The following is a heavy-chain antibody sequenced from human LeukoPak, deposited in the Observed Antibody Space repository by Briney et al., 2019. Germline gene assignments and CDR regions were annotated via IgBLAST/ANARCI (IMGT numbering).Heavy chain of an antibody. J-gene: IGHJ4*02. V-gene: IGHV1-69*04. CDR2: IIPILGIA. Sequence: SVKVSCKASGGTFSSYAISWVRQAPGQGLEWMGRIIPILGIAHYAQKFQGRVTITPDKSTSTAYMELSSLRSEDTAVYYCARGIETDRVRYDFWSGAFDYGGQGTLVTVSS. CDR1: GGTFSSYA. CDR3: ARGIETDRVRYDFWSGAFDY. D-gene: IGHD3-3*01.